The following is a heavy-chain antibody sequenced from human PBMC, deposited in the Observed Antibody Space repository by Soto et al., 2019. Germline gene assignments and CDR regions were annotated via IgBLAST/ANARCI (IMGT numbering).Heavy chain of an antibody. Sequence: ASETLALTCTVSGGSISSYYWSWIRQPPGKGLEWIGYIYYSGSTNYNPSLKSRVTISVDTSKNQFSLKLSSVTAADTAVYYCARENYDFWSGYYTGNWFDPWGQGTLVTVSS. CDR2: IYYSGST. CDR1: GGSISSYY. D-gene: IGHD3-3*01. J-gene: IGHJ5*02. CDR3: ARENYDFWSGYYTGNWFDP. V-gene: IGHV4-59*01.